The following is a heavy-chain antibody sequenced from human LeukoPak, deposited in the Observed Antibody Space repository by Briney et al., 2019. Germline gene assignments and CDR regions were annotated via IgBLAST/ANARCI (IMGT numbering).Heavy chain of an antibody. CDR1: GFTFSSNY. CDR2: ISNNGGYT. Sequence: GGSLRLSCAASGFTFSSNYMNWVRQAPGKGLEWVSAISNNGGYTYYADSVQGRFTISRDNSKSTLCLQMNSLRAEDTAVYYCAKQLGYCSDGSCYFPYWGQGTLVTVSS. J-gene: IGHJ4*02. D-gene: IGHD2-15*01. V-gene: IGHV3-23*01. CDR3: AKQLGYCSDGSCYFPY.